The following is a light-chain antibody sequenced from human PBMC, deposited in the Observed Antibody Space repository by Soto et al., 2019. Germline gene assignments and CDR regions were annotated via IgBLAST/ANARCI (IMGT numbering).Light chain of an antibody. CDR1: HSIRRY. V-gene: IGKV1-39*01. Sequence: DIEITQSTSSLYASVGDRVTITCRASHSIRRYLTWYQQKPGKAPKLLIYAASSLQSGVPSRFSGSGSGTDFTLTISSLQPEDFEPYYCQQSYSIPLGFGQGTRLEIK. CDR3: QQSYSIPLG. CDR2: AAS. J-gene: IGKJ5*01.